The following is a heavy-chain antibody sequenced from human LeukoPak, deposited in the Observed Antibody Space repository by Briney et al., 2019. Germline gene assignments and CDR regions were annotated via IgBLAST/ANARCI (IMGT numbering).Heavy chain of an antibody. CDR3: ARESYSGNPYFDY. CDR2: INPNSGGT. CDR1: GYTFTAYY. V-gene: IGHV1-2*02. Sequence: GASVKVSCRTSGYTFTAYYMHWVRQAPGQGLEWMGWINPNSGGTNYAQKFQGRVTMTRDTSISTAYMELSRLRSDDTAVYYCARESYSGNPYFDYWGQGTLVTVSS. D-gene: IGHD4-23*01. J-gene: IGHJ4*02.